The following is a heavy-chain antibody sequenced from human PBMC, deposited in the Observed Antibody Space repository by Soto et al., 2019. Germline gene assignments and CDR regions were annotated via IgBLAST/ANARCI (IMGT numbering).Heavy chain of an antibody. CDR2: IHLKSDDT. CDR3: ARNHSLDYIMWGLDP. D-gene: IGHD4-4*01. V-gene: IGHV1-2*02. Sequence: QVQLVQSGYEVKKPGASVKVSCKDSGYPFSDNQIHWLRRAPGQGLEWMGRIHLKSDDTNNAQKFQGRVNMTRDTSIDTASLEFAGLTSVDTGTSYCARNHSLDYIMWGLDPWGQGTLVTFSP. J-gene: IGHJ5*02. CDR1: GYPFSDNQ.